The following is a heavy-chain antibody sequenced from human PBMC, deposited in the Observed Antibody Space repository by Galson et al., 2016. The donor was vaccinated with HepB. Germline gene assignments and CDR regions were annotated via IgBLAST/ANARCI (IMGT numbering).Heavy chain of an antibody. Sequence: SETLSLTCAVSGGSISSSTWWNWVRQPPGRGLEWIGDISHSGSSNYNPSLKSRVTISVDKSNNQFSLKLSSVTAADTAVYYCARGGSRIEASGTFDYWDQGTLVTVSS. CDR3: ARGGSRIEASGTFDY. D-gene: IGHD6-13*01. J-gene: IGHJ4*02. V-gene: IGHV4-4*02. CDR1: GGSISSSTW. CDR2: ISHSGSS.